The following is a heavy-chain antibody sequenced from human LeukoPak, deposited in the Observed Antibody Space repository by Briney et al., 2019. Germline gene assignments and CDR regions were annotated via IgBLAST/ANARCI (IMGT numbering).Heavy chain of an antibody. CDR1: GGSFSDYY. V-gene: IGHV4-34*01. D-gene: IGHD1-7*01. CDR3: ARARMYEWNYGFYHFDN. Sequence: SETLSLTCADSGGSFSDYYWGWIRQPPGKGLEWIGDIHHSGITNYNPSLERRVQMAIDTSRTQFSLTLTSVSAADTAVYYCARARMYEWNYGFYHFDNWGQGTLVTVSS. CDR2: IHHSGIT. J-gene: IGHJ4*02.